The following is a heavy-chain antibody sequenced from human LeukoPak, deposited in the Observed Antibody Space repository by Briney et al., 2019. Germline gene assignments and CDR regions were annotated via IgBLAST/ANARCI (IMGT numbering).Heavy chain of an antibody. Sequence: ASVKVSCKASGGTFSSYAISWVRQAPGQGLEWMGRIIPILGIANYAQKFQGRVTITADKSTSTAYMELSSLRSEDTAVYYCARDGRDYDFWSGREVYWGQGTLVTVSS. V-gene: IGHV1-69*04. J-gene: IGHJ4*02. CDR3: ARDGRDYDFWSGREVY. D-gene: IGHD3-3*01. CDR2: IIPILGIA. CDR1: GGTFSSYA.